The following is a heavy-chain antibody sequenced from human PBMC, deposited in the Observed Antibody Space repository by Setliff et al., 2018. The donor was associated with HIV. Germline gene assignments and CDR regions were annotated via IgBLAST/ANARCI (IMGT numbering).Heavy chain of an antibody. V-gene: IGHV4-34*01. J-gene: IGHJ4*02. CDR1: GGTFSGFF. D-gene: IGHD6-13*01. CDR3: ARTRALDSGSWNPFDS. CDR2: VTHTGVT. Sequence: SETLSLTCAVYGGTFSGFFWSWIRQPPGQGLEWIGEVTHTGVTTYNPSLKSRVTISADSSKNQFSLNLHSVTAADTAVYFCARTRALDSGSWNPFDSWGQGSLVTVSS.